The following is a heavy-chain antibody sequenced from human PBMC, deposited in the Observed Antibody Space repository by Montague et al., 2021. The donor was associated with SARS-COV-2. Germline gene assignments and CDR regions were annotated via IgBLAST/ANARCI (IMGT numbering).Heavy chain of an antibody. CDR1: GGSITGYY. CDR2: IYDGGAV. J-gene: IGHJ3*02. V-gene: IGHV4-59*01. Sequence: SETLSLTCTASGGSITGYYWSWLRRSPGKGLEWIAYIYDGGAVNYKPSLGSRVTISTDTSKNQLSLKVNSVTAADTAVYYCVRDHPYGGPRGAYDIWGQGTVVTVSS. D-gene: IGHD4-23*01. CDR3: VRDHPYGGPRGAYDI.